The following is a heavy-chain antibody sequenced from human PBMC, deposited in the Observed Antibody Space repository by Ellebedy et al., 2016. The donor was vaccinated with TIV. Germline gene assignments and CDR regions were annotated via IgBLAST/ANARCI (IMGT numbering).Heavy chain of an antibody. V-gene: IGHV3-33*06. CDR2: IWYDGSNK. CDR3: AKDKVFGDSKWEIDV. J-gene: IGHJ6*02. CDR1: GFTFSSYG. D-gene: IGHD4-17*01. Sequence: GESLKISCAASGFTFSSYGMHWVRQAPGKGLEWVAVIWYDGSNKYYAASVKGRFTISRDNSRSTLYLQMNSLRAEDTAVYYCAKDKVFGDSKWEIDVWGQGTTVTVSS.